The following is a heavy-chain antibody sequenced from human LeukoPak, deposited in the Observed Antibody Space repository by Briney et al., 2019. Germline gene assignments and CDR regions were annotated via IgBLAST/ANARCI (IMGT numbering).Heavy chain of an antibody. CDR1: GYSFTHYW. Sequence: GESLKISCKSSGYSFTHYWIGWVRQMPGKGLEWMGIIYPGDSDTKYSLSFQGQVTISADESVNTAYLQWSSLKASDTAMYYCTRRTAFFGDGNWFDSWGQGTLVTVSS. D-gene: IGHD3-16*01. CDR3: TRRTAFFGDGNWFDS. V-gene: IGHV5-51*01. CDR2: IYPGDSDT. J-gene: IGHJ5*01.